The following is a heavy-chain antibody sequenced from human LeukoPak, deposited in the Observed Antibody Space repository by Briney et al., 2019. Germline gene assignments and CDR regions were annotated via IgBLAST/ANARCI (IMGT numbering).Heavy chain of an antibody. CDR2: ISSSSSYI. J-gene: IGHJ4*02. CDR3: ARDANSGWFCRPTNEYYFDY. D-gene: IGHD6-19*01. CDR1: GFTFSSYS. Sequence: PGGSLRLSCAASGFTFSSYSMNWVRQAPGKGLEWVSSISSSSSYIYYADSVKGRFTISRDNAKNSLYLQMNSMRAEDTAVYYCARDANSGWFCRPTNEYYFDYWGQGTLVTVSS. V-gene: IGHV3-21*01.